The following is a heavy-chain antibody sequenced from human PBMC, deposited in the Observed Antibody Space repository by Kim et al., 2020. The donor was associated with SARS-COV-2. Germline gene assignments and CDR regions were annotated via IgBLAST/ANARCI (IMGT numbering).Heavy chain of an antibody. CDR3: FGYRRSQSSYMDV. V-gene: IGHV3-9*01. CDR1: GFTFDDYA. D-gene: IGHD5-18*01. Sequence: GGSLRLSCVGSGFTFDDYAMHWVRQAPGNGLEWVAATSWNGANSGYAEFLKGRFTISRDNSKNALYLQMNILRTDDTGVYFCFGYRRSQSSYMDVWGKGTTVIVSS. J-gene: IGHJ6*03. CDR2: TSWNGANS.